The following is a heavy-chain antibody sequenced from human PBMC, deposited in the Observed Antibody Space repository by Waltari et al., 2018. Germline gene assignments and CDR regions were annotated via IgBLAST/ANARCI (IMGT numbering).Heavy chain of an antibody. Sequence: QVQLQESGPGLVKPSETLSLTCTVSGGSISSHYWSWIRQPPGKGLEWIGYIYYSGSTNSNPSLKSRVTISVDTSKNQFSLKLSSVTAADTAVYYCARGDRSRPSGSYYRSAEYFQHWGQGTLVTVSS. CDR2: IYYSGST. V-gene: IGHV4-59*11. D-gene: IGHD1-26*01. CDR1: GGSISSHY. J-gene: IGHJ1*01. CDR3: ARGDRSRPSGSYYRSAEYFQH.